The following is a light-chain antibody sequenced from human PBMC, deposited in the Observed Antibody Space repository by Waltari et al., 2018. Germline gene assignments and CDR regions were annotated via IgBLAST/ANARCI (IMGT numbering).Light chain of an antibody. CDR3: QQYDDYIPLT. CDR2: KAS. J-gene: IGKJ4*01. V-gene: IGKV1-5*03. Sequence: IQLTQSPSTVSASVADRVTITCRASQSISSWLAWYQQKPGKAPNLLISKASNLQSGVPSRFSGSGSGTEFTLTISILQPDDFATYYCQQYDDYIPLTFGGGTTVESK. CDR1: QSISSW.